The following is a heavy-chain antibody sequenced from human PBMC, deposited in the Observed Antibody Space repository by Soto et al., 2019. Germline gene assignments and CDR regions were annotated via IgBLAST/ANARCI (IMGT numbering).Heavy chain of an antibody. V-gene: IGHV1-3*01. CDR2: INAGSGNT. Sequence: QAQLVQSGAEMKKPGASVKVSYKATGYTFSAYTMNWVRQAPGQSLEWMGWINAGSGNTKYSQNFQGRVSITRDTSASTVYMELTGLTSEDTAVYYCARGTETLGPRANDALDIWGQGTMVTVSS. CDR3: ARGTETLGPRANDALDI. J-gene: IGHJ3*02. CDR1: GYTFSAYT. D-gene: IGHD3-3*02.